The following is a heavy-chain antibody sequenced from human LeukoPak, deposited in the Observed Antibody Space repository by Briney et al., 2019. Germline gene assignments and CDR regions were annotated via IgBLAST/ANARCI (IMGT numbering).Heavy chain of an antibody. CDR1: GFTFSSYF. Sequence: QTGGSLRLSCEVSGFTFSSYFMSWVRQAPGKGLQWVSSISGSGGFTYYTDSVKGRFTISRDNSKNMLYLQMNSLRAEDTAVYYCVKGSGWTYWGQGTLVTVSS. CDR3: VKGSGWTY. D-gene: IGHD6-19*01. V-gene: IGHV3-23*01. J-gene: IGHJ4*02. CDR2: ISGSGGFT.